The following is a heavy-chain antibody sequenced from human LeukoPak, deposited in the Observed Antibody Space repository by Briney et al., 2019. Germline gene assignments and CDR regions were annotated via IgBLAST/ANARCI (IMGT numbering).Heavy chain of an antibody. J-gene: IGHJ3*02. D-gene: IGHD6-19*01. CDR1: GFTFSSYG. Sequence: GGSLRLSCAASGFTFSSYGMHWVRQAPGKGLEWVAFIRYDGSNKYYADSVKGRFTISRDNAKNSLYLQMNSLRAEDTAVYYCARRTSIAVASTPAFDIWGQGTMVTVSS. CDR3: ARRTSIAVASTPAFDI. V-gene: IGHV3-30*02. CDR2: IRYDGSNK.